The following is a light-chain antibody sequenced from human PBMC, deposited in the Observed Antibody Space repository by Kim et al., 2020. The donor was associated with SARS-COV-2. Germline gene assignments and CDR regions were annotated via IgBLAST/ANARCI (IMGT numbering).Light chain of an antibody. J-gene: IGKJ2*01. CDR3: QQYYTYSST. CDR2: DAS. Sequence: SDSFGDKVTITCRASQSISDWLAWYQQKPGKAPKLLLSDASTLESGVPSRFSGSGSGTDFTLTISSLQPDDFATYYCQQYYTYSSTFGQGPKLEI. CDR1: QSISDW. V-gene: IGKV1-5*01.